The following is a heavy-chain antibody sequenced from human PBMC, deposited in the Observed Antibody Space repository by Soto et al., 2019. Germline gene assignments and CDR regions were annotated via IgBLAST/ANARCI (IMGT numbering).Heavy chain of an antibody. CDR3: AKAGEGGYSYGYSIVGPGNYYGMDV. V-gene: IGHV3-23*01. J-gene: IGHJ6*02. D-gene: IGHD5-18*01. CDR2: ISGSGGST. CDR1: GFTFSSYA. Sequence: EVQLLESGGGLVQPGGSLRLSCAASGFTFSSYAMSWVRQAPGKGLEWVSAISGSGGSTYYADSVKGRFTISRDNSKNTLYLQMNSLRAEDTAVYYCAKAGEGGYSYGYSIVGPGNYYGMDVWGQGTTVTVSS.